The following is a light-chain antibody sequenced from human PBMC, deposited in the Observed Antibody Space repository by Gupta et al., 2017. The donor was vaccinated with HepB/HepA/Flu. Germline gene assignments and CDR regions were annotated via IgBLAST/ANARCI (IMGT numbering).Light chain of an antibody. CDR3: AASDASRGDVV. J-gene: IGLJ2*01. Sequence: QSVLTQPPSASGTPWQRVTISCSGSSPNIGSNYVYCYQQPPGTAPNLLIYRNNRRRSGVPDRFSGSKSGTSATLATSGLRAEDEADYYCAASDASRGDVVFGGGTKLTVL. CDR2: RNN. V-gene: IGLV1-47*01. CDR1: SPNIGSNY.